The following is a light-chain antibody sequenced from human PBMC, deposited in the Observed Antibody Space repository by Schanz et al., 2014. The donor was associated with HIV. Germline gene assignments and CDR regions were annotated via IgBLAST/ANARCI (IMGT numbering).Light chain of an antibody. CDR2: DAS. CDR3: QQYNNWSPMYT. J-gene: IGKJ2*01. V-gene: IGKV3-15*01. CDR1: HSVSSN. Sequence: EIVLTQSPATLSVSPGGRATLSCRASHSVSSNLAWYQQRPGQSPRLVIYDASTRAPGIPARFSGSGSGTEFTLTISSLQSDDFAVYYCQQYNNWSPMYTFGQGTKLEIK.